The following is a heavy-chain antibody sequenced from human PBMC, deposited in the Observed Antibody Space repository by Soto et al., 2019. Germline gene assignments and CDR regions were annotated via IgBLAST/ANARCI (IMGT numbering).Heavy chain of an antibody. D-gene: IGHD3-3*01. CDR1: GYTFTSYA. CDR2: INAGNGNT. Sequence: ASVKVSCKASGYTFTSYAMHWVRQAPGQRLEWMGWINAGNGNTKYSQKFQGRVTITRDTSASTAYMELSSLRSEDTAVYYCARDLTYNYDCWSAPWAAYYYYMDAWGKGTTVTVSS. CDR3: ARDLTYNYDCWSAPWAAYYYYMDA. V-gene: IGHV1-3*01. J-gene: IGHJ6*03.